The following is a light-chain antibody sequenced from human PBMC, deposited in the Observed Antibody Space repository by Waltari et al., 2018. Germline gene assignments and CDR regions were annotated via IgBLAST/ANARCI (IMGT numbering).Light chain of an antibody. CDR3: QQYHSYPYT. CDR2: KAS. CDR1: QTLNRW. Sequence: DIQMTQSPPTLSASVGDRVTITCRASQTLNRWLAWYQQKPGKAPKLLIYKASTLQSGGPSRFSGIDSGTQFALTITGLQAEDFATYYCQQYHSYPYTFGQGTKLEIK. V-gene: IGKV1-5*03. J-gene: IGKJ2*01.